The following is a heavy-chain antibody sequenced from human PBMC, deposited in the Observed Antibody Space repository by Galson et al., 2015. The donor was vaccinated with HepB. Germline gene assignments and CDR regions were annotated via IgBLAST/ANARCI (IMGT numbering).Heavy chain of an antibody. CDR3: ARGYCSSTSCLLVPLFWFDP. V-gene: IGHV1-69*13. CDR2: IIPIFGTA. Sequence: SVKVSCKASGGTFSSYAISWVRQAPGQGLEWMGGIIPIFGTANYAQKFQGRVTITADESTSTAYMELSSLRSEDTAVYYCARGYCSSTSCLLVPLFWFDPWGQGTLVTVSS. CDR1: GGTFSSYA. J-gene: IGHJ5*02. D-gene: IGHD2-2*01.